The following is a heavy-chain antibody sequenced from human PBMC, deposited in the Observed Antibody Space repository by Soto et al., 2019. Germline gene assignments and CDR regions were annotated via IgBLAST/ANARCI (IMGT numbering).Heavy chain of an antibody. Sequence: QVQLVESGGGVVQPGRSLRLSCAASGFTFSSYGMHWVHQAPGKGLEWVAVIWYDGSNKYYADSVKGRFTISRDNCKNTLYLQMNSLRAEDTAVYYCARGMGRIQLWVDYWGQGTLVTVSS. V-gene: IGHV3-33*01. D-gene: IGHD5-18*01. CDR1: GFTFSSYG. CDR3: ARGMGRIQLWVDY. CDR2: IWYDGSNK. J-gene: IGHJ4*02.